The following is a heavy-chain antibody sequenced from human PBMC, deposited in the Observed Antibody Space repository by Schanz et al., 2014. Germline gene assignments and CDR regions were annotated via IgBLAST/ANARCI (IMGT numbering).Heavy chain of an antibody. D-gene: IGHD7-27*01. CDR1: GFTFSTYS. J-gene: IGHJ4*02. CDR2: ISYDGRHK. V-gene: IGHV3-30*18. Sequence: VQLVESGGGLVKPGGSLRLSCAASGFTFSTYSMNWVRQAPGKGLEWVAIISYDGRHKNYADSVKGRFTISRDNSKNTLYLQMNSLRPEDTAVYYCAKYGGELGVSFEYWGQGTLVTVSS. CDR3: AKYGGELGVSFEY.